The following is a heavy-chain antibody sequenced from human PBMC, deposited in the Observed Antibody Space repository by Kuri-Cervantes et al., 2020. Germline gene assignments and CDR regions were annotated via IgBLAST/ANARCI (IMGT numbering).Heavy chain of an antibody. CDR3: AKGRTYYGSGPFDP. Sequence: LSLTCAASGFTFSSYSMNWVRQAPGKGLEWVAVIWYDGSNKYYADSVKGRFTISRDNSKNTLYLQMNSLRAEDTAVYYCAKGRTYYGSGPFDPWGQGTLVTVSS. CDR2: IWYDGSNK. CDR1: GFTFSSYS. V-gene: IGHV3-33*08. J-gene: IGHJ5*02. D-gene: IGHD3-10*01.